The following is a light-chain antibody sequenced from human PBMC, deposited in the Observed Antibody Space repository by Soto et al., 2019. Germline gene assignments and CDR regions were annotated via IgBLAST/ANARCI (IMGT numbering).Light chain of an antibody. V-gene: IGKV3-11*01. J-gene: IGKJ4*01. CDR2: GAS. CDR1: QSVSSY. CDR3: QQYYSTPLT. Sequence: EIVLTQSPSTLSLSPGERATLSCMASQSVSSYLAWYQQKPGQAPRLLIYGASSRATGIPDRFSGSGSGTDFTLTISSLQAEDVAVYYCQQYYSTPLTFGGGTKVDIK.